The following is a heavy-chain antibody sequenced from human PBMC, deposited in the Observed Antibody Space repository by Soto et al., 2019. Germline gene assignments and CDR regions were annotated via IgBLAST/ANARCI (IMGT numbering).Heavy chain of an antibody. CDR2: ISGSGDVT. V-gene: IGHV3-23*01. CDR3: VKGYSGSPFSHLDF. CDR1: GFTFTSYA. D-gene: IGHD2-15*01. Sequence: PGGSLSLSCVVSGFTFTSYALNWVRQAPGKGLEWVSSISGSGDVTYHADSVKGRFTISRDNSKSTLFLVMNNLRADDTAVYYCVKGYSGSPFSHLDFWGQGTLVTVSS. J-gene: IGHJ4*02.